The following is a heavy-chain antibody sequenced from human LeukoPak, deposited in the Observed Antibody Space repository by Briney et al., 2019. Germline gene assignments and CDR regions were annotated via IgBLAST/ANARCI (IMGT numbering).Heavy chain of an antibody. J-gene: IGHJ4*02. CDR1: GFTFSSHE. V-gene: IGHV3-48*03. Sequence: PGGSLRLSCAASGFTFSSHEMNWVRQTPGKGLECVSYISSSGSTIYYADSVKGRFTISRDNAKNSLYLQMNSLRAEDTAVYYYARAPWSGYWGQGTLVTVSS. CDR3: ARAPWSGY. CDR2: ISSSGSTI. D-gene: IGHD3-10*01.